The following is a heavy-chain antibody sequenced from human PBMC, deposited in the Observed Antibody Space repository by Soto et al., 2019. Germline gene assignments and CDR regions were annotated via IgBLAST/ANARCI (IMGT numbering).Heavy chain of an antibody. Sequence: EVQLVESGGGLVQPGGSLRLSCAASGFTFSSYWMHWVRQAPGKGLVWVSRINSDGSSTSYADSVKGRFTISRDNAKNTLYLQMNSLRAEDTAVYYCARNQPWTRTLHYYYGMDVWGQGTTVTVSS. V-gene: IGHV3-74*01. CDR3: ARNQPWTRTLHYYYGMDV. CDR1: GFTFSSYW. D-gene: IGHD2-2*01. CDR2: INSDGSST. J-gene: IGHJ6*02.